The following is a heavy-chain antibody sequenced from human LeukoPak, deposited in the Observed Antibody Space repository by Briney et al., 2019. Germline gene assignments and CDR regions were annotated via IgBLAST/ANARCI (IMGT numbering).Heavy chain of an antibody. V-gene: IGHV5-51*01. CDR2: IYPGDSDT. D-gene: IGHD5-24*01. Sequence: GESLKISCKGSGYSFTSYWIGWVRQMPGKGLEWMGIIYPGDSDTRYSPSFQGQVTISADKSISTAYLQWSSLKASDTAMYYCARWGEGDGYNYAFDIWGQGTMVTVSS. J-gene: IGHJ3*02. CDR1: GYSFTSYW. CDR3: ARWGEGDGYNYAFDI.